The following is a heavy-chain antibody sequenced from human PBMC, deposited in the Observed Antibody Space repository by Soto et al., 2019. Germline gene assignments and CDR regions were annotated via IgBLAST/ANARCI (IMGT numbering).Heavy chain of an antibody. D-gene: IGHD2-8*01. V-gene: IGHV1-18*01. J-gene: IGHJ4*02. CDR3: ARDSYCTNGICYHHAPDY. CDR1: GYTFTSYG. Sequence: ASVKVSCKASGYTFTSYGISWVRQAPGQGLEWMGWISAYNGNTNYAQKLQGRVTMTTDTSTSTAYMELRSLRSDDTAVYYCARDSYCTNGICYHHAPDYWGQGTLVTVSS. CDR2: ISAYNGNT.